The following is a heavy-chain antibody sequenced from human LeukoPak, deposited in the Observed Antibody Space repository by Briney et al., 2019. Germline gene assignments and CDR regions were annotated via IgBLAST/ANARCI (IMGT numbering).Heavy chain of an antibody. J-gene: IGHJ4*02. D-gene: IGHD6-13*01. CDR2: ISSSSSYT. Sequence: GGSLRLSCATSGFTFSDYYMSWIRQAPGKGLEWVSYISSSSSYTNYADSVKGRFTISRDNAKNSLYLQMNSLRVEDTAVYYCARGGHSIRWTSGFWGQGTLVTVSS. V-gene: IGHV3-11*05. CDR3: ARGGHSIRWTSGF. CDR1: GFTFSDYY.